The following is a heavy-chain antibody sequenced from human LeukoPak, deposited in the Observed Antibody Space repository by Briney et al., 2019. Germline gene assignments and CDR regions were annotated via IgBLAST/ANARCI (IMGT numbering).Heavy chain of an antibody. CDR2: ISSSSSTI. V-gene: IGHV3-48*01. CDR1: GFTFSSYS. D-gene: IGHD3-22*01. CDR3: ARDRYYYDSSGPLDDAFDI. J-gene: IGHJ3*02. Sequence: PGGSLRLSCAASGFTFSSYSMNWVRQAPGKGLEWVSYISSSSSTIYYADSVKGRFTISRDNAKNSLYLQMNSLRAEDTAVYYCARDRYYYDSSGPLDDAFDIWGQGTMVTVSS.